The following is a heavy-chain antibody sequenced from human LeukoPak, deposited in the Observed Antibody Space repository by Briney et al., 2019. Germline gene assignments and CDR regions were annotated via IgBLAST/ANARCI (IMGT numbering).Heavy chain of an antibody. J-gene: IGHJ4*02. D-gene: IGHD1-26*01. Sequence: PGGSLRLSCAASGFTFSGFAMHWVRQASGKGLEWVGRIRSKANSYATAYAASVKGRFTISRDDSKNTAYLQMNSLKTEDTAVYYCAKAVGATADYWGQGTLVTVSS. V-gene: IGHV3-73*01. CDR1: GFTFSGFA. CDR2: IRSKANSYAT. CDR3: AKAVGATADY.